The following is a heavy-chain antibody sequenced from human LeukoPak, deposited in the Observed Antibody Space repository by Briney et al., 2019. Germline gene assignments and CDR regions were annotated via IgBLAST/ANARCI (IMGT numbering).Heavy chain of an antibody. CDR1: VGSISSGGYY. V-gene: IGHV4-31*03. D-gene: IGHD6-13*01. Sequence: SETLSLTCTVSVGSISSGGYYSGWIRQHPGKGLEWIGYIYYSGSTYYNPSLKSRVTISADTSKNQFSLKLISVTTADTAVYYCARARSAAGNFDYWGQGTLVTVSS. CDR3: ARARSAAGNFDY. J-gene: IGHJ4*02. CDR2: IYYSGST.